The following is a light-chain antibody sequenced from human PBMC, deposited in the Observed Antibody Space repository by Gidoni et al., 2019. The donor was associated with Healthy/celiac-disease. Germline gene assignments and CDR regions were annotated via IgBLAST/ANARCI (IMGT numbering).Light chain of an antibody. J-gene: IGLJ2*01. CDR2: DVS. CDR3: SSYTSSSTYVV. V-gene: IGLV2-14*01. Sequence: QSALTQPASVSGSPGQSITISCTGTISDVGGYNYVSWYQQHQGKAPKLMIYDVSNRPAGVSNRFSGSKSGNTASLTSSGLQAEDEADYYCSSYTSSSTYVVFGGGTKLTVL. CDR1: ISDVGGYNY.